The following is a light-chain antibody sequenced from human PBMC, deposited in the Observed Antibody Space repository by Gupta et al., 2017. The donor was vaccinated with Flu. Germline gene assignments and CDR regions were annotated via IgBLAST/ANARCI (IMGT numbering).Light chain of an antibody. CDR2: DAS. Sequence: EIVLTQSPATLSLSPGERATLSCRASQSVGSYLAWYQQKPGQVPRLLIYDASSRASGIPARFNGSGSGTDFTLTISSLEPEDIAVYYCQQCGNWPLTFGGGTXVDIK. J-gene: IGKJ4*01. CDR3: QQCGNWPLT. CDR1: QSVGSY. V-gene: IGKV3-11*01.